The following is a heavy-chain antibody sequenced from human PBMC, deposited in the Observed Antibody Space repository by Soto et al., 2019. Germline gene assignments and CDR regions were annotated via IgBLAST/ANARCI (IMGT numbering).Heavy chain of an antibody. Sequence: PSETLSLTCTVSGGSISSSSYYWGWIRQPPGKGLEWIGSIYYSGSTYYNPSLKSRVTISVDTSKNQSSLKLSSVTAADTAVYYCARQFLTPVTTDAFDIWGQGTMVTVSS. D-gene: IGHD4-17*01. CDR2: IYYSGST. V-gene: IGHV4-39*01. CDR3: ARQFLTPVTTDAFDI. J-gene: IGHJ3*02. CDR1: GGSISSSSYY.